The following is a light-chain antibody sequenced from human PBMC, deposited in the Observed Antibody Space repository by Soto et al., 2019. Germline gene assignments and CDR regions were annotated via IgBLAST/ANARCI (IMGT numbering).Light chain of an antibody. CDR3: QQYSSSSS. CDR2: GAS. Sequence: EIVLTQSPGTLSLSPGERATLSCRASQSVTSSYLAWYQKKPGQAPRLLIYGASSRATGIPDRFSGSGSGTYFTLTSSRLEPEDVAVYYCQQYSSSSSFGGGTKVEIK. V-gene: IGKV3-20*01. CDR1: QSVTSSY. J-gene: IGKJ4*02.